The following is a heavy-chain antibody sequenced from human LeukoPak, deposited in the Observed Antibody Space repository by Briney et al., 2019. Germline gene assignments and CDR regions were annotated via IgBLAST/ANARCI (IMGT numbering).Heavy chain of an antibody. CDR2: ISYDGSNK. CDR1: GFTFSSYA. Sequence: TGGSLRLSCAASGFTFSSYAMHWVRQAPGKGLEWVAVISYDGSNKYYADSVKGRFTISRDNSKNTLYLQMNSLRAEDTAVYYCARDYGLNCYPTSCVGAFDFWGQGTMVTVSS. D-gene: IGHD3-9*01. CDR3: ARDYGLNCYPTSCVGAFDF. J-gene: IGHJ3*01. V-gene: IGHV3-30-3*01.